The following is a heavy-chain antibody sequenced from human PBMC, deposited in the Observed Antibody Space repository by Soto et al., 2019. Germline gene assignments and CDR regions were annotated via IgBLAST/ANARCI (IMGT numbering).Heavy chain of an antibody. V-gene: IGHV3-33*01. J-gene: IGHJ3*02. CDR1: GFTFSSYG. CDR3: AGRFRGHYDFTGYGAFDI. D-gene: IGHD3-3*01. CDR2: IWYDGSNK. Sequence: PGGSLRLSCAASGFTFSSYGMHWVRQAPGKGLEWVAVIWYDGSNKYYADSVKGRFTISRDNSKNTLYLQMNSLRAEDTAVYYWAGRFRGHYDFTGYGAFDIWGQGTMVTVSS.